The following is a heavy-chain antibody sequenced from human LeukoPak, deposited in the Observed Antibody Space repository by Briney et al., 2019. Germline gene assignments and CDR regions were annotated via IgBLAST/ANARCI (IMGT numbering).Heavy chain of an antibody. V-gene: IGHV1-46*01. CDR1: GYTFTSYY. Sequence: GVSVKVSCKASGYTFTSYYMHWARQAPGQGLEWMGIINPSGGSTSYAQKLQGRVTITRDTSTSTVYMELSSLRSEDTAVYYCARGPPIVLTVLAFGPWGQRTRVTVSS. CDR3: ARGPPIVLTVLAFGP. D-gene: IGHD2-8*01. J-gene: IGHJ5*02. CDR2: INPSGGST.